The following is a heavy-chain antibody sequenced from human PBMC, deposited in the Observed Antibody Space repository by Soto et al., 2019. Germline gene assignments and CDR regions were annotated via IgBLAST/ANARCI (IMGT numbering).Heavy chain of an antibody. CDR2: IYYSGST. D-gene: IGHD2-2*01. J-gene: IGHJ6*02. CDR3: ARLRGVPAAIRYYYYGMDV. V-gene: IGHV4-39*01. CDR1: GGSISSSSYY. Sequence: TLSLTCTVSGGSISSSSYYWGWIRQPPGKGLEWIGSIYYSGSTYYNPSLKSRVTISVDTSKNQFSLKLSSVTAADTAVYYCARLRGVPAAIRYYYYGMDVWGQGTTVTVSS.